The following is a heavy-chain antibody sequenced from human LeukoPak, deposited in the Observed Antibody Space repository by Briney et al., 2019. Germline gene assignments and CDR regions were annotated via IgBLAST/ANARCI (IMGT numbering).Heavy chain of an antibody. CDR1: GGSISSYY. CDR2: IYTSGST. V-gene: IGHV4-4*07. CDR3: ARGGADSWSGWAPPPNWFDP. Sequence: PSETLSLTCTVSGGSISSYYWSWIRQPAGKGLEWIGRIYTSGSTNYNPSLKSRVTMSVDTSKNQFSLKLSSVTAADTAVYYCARGGADSWSGWAPPPNWFDPWGQGTLVTVSS. D-gene: IGHD3-3*01. J-gene: IGHJ5*02.